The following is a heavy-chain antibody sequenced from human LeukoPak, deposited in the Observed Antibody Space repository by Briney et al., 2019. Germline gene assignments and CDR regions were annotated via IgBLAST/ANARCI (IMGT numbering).Heavy chain of an antibody. CDR3: ARQSYDILTGYYPFDY. CDR1: GDSVSSNSAA. V-gene: IGHV6-1*01. J-gene: IGHJ4*02. Sequence: SQTLSLTCAIFGDSVSSNSAAWNWIRQSPSRGLEWLGRTYYRSKWYNDYAVSVKSRITINPDTSKNQFSLQLNSVTPEDTAVYYCARQSYDILTGYYPFDYWGQGTLVTVSS. CDR2: TYYRSKWYN. D-gene: IGHD3-9*01.